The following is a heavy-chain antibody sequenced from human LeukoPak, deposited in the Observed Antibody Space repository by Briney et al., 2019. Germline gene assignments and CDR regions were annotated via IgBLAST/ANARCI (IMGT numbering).Heavy chain of an antibody. D-gene: IGHD3-16*01. Sequence: GESPKISCKAFGYSFTRYWIGWVRQTPGKGLAWVGIIYPGDSDTRYSHSFEGQVTISADKSIGTAFLQWRSLKASDSAIYYCAKNTGEGNYFDHWGQGSLVTVSS. J-gene: IGHJ4*02. V-gene: IGHV5-51*01. CDR1: GYSFTRYW. CDR3: AKNTGEGNYFDH. CDR2: IYPGDSDT.